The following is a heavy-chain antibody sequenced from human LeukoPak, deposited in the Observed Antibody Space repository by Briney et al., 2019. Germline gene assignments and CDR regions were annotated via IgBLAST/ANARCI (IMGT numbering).Heavy chain of an antibody. D-gene: IGHD7-27*01. CDR1: GFTFSSYG. V-gene: IGHV3-30*02. Sequence: PGGSLRLSCAASGFTFSSYGMHWVRQAPGKGLEWVAFKRYDGSNKYYADSVKGRFTISRDNSKNTLYLQMNSLRAEDTAVYYCAKASMSLWALFDYWGQGTLVTVSS. CDR3: AKASMSLWALFDY. J-gene: IGHJ4*02. CDR2: KRYDGSNK.